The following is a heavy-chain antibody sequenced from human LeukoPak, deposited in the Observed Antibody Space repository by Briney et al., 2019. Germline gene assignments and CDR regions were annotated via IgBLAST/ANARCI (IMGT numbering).Heavy chain of an antibody. CDR3: AKGGVATMRDGYNYYYYYMEV. D-gene: IGHD5-24*01. J-gene: IGHJ6*03. Sequence: GGSLRLSCAASGFTFSSYSMNWVRQAPGKGLEWVSLISGSGGHTYYGDSVKGRFTISRDNSKNTFYLQMNSLRADDTAVYYCAKGGVATMRDGYNYYYYYMEVWGKGTTVTVSS. V-gene: IGHV3-23*01. CDR1: GFTFSSYS. CDR2: ISGSGGHT.